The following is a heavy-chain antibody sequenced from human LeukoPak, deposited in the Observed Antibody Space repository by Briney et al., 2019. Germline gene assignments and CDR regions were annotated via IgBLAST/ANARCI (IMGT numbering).Heavy chain of an antibody. D-gene: IGHD2-2*02. Sequence: SETLSLTCTVSGGSISNYYWTWIRQPPGKGLEWIGYIYYSGSTNYNPSLSSRVTISLDTSKNQFSLMLRSLTAADTAVYYCARRYTASPGERFDYWGQGTLVTVSA. V-gene: IGHV4-59*08. J-gene: IGHJ4*02. CDR3: ARRYTASPGERFDY. CDR1: GGSISNYY. CDR2: IYYSGST.